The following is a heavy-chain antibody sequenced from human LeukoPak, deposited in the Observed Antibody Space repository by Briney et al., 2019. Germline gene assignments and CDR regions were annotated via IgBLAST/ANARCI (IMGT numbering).Heavy chain of an antibody. CDR3: VRDVREGVLDY. D-gene: IGHD3-10*01. J-gene: IGHJ4*02. Sequence: SETLSLTCTVSGYSISSGYYWGWIRQPPGEGLEWIGSISQSGSTYYNLSLKSRVTISVDTSKNQFSLKLSSVTAADTAVYYCVRDVREGVLDYWGQGTLVTVSS. CDR2: ISQSGST. CDR1: GYSISSGYY. V-gene: IGHV4-38-2*02.